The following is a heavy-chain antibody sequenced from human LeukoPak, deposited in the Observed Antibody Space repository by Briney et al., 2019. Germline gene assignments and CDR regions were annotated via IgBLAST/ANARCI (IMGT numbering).Heavy chain of an antibody. Sequence: ASVKGSCKASGYTFTGYYMHWVRQAPGQGLEWIGWINPNSGGTNYAQKFQGRVTMTRDTSISTAYMELSRLRSDDTAVYYCAGETGTTSVDYYMDVWGKGTTVTVSS. CDR3: AGETGTTSVDYYMDV. CDR2: INPNSGGT. J-gene: IGHJ6*03. D-gene: IGHD1-7*01. V-gene: IGHV1-2*02. CDR1: GYTFTGYY.